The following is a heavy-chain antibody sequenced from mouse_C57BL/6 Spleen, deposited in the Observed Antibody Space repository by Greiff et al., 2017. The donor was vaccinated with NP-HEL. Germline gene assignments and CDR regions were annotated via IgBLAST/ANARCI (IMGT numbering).Heavy chain of an antibody. CDR1: GYTFTSYW. D-gene: IGHD1-1*01. Sequence: QVQLQQPGAELVKPGASVKLSCKASGYTFTSYWMHWVKQRPGRGLEWIGRIDPYSGGTKYNEKFKSKATLTVDKPSSTAYMQLSSLTSEDSAVYYCASYNYYGSSYYAMDYWGQGTSVTVSS. CDR3: ASYNYYGSSYYAMDY. J-gene: IGHJ4*01. CDR2: IDPYSGGT. V-gene: IGHV1-72*01.